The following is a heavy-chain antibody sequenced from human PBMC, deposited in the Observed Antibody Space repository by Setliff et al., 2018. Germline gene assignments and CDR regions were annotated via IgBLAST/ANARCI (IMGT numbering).Heavy chain of an antibody. CDR1: GDSMSSYY. V-gene: IGHV4-59*01. CDR3: ARTRYGLGGRPY. Sequence: SETLSLTCNVSGDSMSSYYWSWIRQAPGKGLEWLGYIQKRGSTTTKYNPSLGSRISMSLDTPKNQFSLRLSSVTAADTAVYYCARTRYGLGGRPYWGQGTLVTVSS. J-gene: IGHJ4*02. CDR2: IQKRGSTTT. D-gene: IGHD2-15*01.